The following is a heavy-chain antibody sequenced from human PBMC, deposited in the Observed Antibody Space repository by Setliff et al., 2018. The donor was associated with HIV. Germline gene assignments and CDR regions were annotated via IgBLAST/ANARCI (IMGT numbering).Heavy chain of an antibody. CDR3: ARDLRSSHGSPNYFDY. CDR1: GYTFTAYY. V-gene: IGHV1-2*02. J-gene: IGHJ4*02. CDR2: INPNSGGT. D-gene: IGHD2-15*01. Sequence: ASVKVSCKASGYTFTAYYMHWVRQAPGQGLEWMGWINPNSGGTTYAQKFQGRVTMTRDTSITTAYMELSSLRSDDTAVYYCARDLRSSHGSPNYFDYWGRGALVTISS.